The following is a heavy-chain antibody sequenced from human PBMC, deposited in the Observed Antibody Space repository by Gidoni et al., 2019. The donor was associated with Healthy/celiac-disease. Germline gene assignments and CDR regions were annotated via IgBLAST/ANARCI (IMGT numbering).Heavy chain of an antibody. J-gene: IGHJ6*03. CDR2: ISGSGGST. V-gene: IGHV3-23*01. Sequence: EVQLLESGGGLVQPGGSLRLSCAASGFTFSSYAMSWVRQAPGKGLEWVSAISGSGGSTYYADSVKGRFTISRDNSKNTLYLQMNSLRAEDTAVYYCAKDDLYGDYEGYSMDVWGKGTTVTVSS. CDR1: GFTFSSYA. D-gene: IGHD4-17*01. CDR3: AKDDLYGDYEGYSMDV.